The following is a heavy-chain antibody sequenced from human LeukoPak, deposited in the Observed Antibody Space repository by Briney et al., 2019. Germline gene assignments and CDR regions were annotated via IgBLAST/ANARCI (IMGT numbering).Heavy chain of an antibody. Sequence: SGTLSLTCTVSGGSISSYYWSWIRQPPGKGLEWIGYIYYSGSTNYNPSLKSRVTISVDTSKNQFSLKLCSVTAADTAVYYCARSIAARSPWVDYWGQGTLVTVSS. D-gene: IGHD6-6*01. CDR1: GGSISSYY. V-gene: IGHV4-59*01. CDR3: ARSIAARSPWVDY. CDR2: IYYSGST. J-gene: IGHJ4*02.